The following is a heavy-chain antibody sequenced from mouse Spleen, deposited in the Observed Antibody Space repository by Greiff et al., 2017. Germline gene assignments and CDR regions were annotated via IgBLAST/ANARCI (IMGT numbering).Heavy chain of an antibody. J-gene: IGHJ3*01. D-gene: IGHD2-4*01. CDR3: AREGDMIFAY. Sequence: VHVKQSGPELVKPGDSVKISCKASGYSFTGYFMNWVMQSHGKSLEWIGRINPYNGDTFYNQKFKGKATLTVDKSSSTAHMELRSLTSEDSAVYYCAREGDMIFAYWGQGTLVTVSA. CDR1: GYSFTGYF. CDR2: INPYNGDT. V-gene: IGHV1-20*01.